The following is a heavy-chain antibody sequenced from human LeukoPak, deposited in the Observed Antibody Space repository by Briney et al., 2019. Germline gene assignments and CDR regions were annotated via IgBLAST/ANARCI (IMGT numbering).Heavy chain of an antibody. D-gene: IGHD5-18*01. J-gene: IGHJ4*02. CDR2: IRSSGSTK. Sequence: GGSLRLSCAASGFTFSSYEMNWVRQAPGKGLEWVSHIRSSGSTKYYADSVKGRFTISRDNAKNSLYLQMNSLRAEDTAVYYCARDGYSYGFFDYWGQGSLVTVPP. V-gene: IGHV3-48*03. CDR3: ARDGYSYGFFDY. CDR1: GFTFSSYE.